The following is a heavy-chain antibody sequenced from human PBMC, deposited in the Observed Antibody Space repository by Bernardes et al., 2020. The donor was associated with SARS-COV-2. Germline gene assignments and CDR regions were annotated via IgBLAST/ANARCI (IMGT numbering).Heavy chain of an antibody. CDR3: ARDRPTYYYDTGGMDV. CDR2: ISSSSSYI. Sequence: GGSLRLSRAASGFTFSSYSMNWVRQAPGKGLEWVSSISSSSSYIYYADSVKGRFTISRDNAKNSLYLQMNSLRAEDTAVYYCARDRPTYYYDTGGMDVWGQGTTVTVSS. D-gene: IGHD3-22*01. J-gene: IGHJ6*02. V-gene: IGHV3-21*01. CDR1: GFTFSSYS.